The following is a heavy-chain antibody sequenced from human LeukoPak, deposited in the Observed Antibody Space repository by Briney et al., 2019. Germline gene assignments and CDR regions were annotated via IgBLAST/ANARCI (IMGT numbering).Heavy chain of an antibody. CDR1: GFTFSSYA. V-gene: IGHV3-23*01. CDR3: AKGHCSSTSCYGTGFDY. Sequence: GGSLRLSCAASGFTFSSYAMSWVRQAPGKGLEWVSAISGSGGSTYYADSMKGRFTISRDNAKNSLYLQMNSLRAEDTAVYYCAKGHCSSTSCYGTGFDYWGQGTLVTVSS. CDR2: ISGSGGST. D-gene: IGHD2-2*01. J-gene: IGHJ4*02.